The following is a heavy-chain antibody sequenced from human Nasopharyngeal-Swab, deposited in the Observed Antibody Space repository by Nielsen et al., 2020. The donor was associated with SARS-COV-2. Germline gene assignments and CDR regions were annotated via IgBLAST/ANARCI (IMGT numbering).Heavy chain of an antibody. CDR1: GYSFTEYD. Sequence: ASVKVSCKASGYSFTEYDLNWVRQATGQGLEWMGWMNPRSGDADYAQKFQGRVIMTRDTSTSTAYMELSSLRSEDTAVYYCASPVEMSTTWGQGTLVTVSS. D-gene: IGHD5-24*01. CDR2: MNPRSGDA. V-gene: IGHV1-8*01. CDR3: ASPVEMSTT. J-gene: IGHJ5*02.